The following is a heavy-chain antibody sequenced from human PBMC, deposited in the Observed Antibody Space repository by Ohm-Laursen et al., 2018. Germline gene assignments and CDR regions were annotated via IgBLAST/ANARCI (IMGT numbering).Heavy chain of an antibody. CDR3: ARATGGASKPSH. Sequence: SETLSLTCTVSGGSISNYYWSWIRQPPGKGLEWIGYIYYTGSTSYNPSLKSRVTISVDTSKNQFSLKLTSVTAADTAVYYCARATGGASKPSHWGQGTLVTVSS. CDR2: IYYTGST. D-gene: IGHD3-10*01. CDR1: GGSISNYY. J-gene: IGHJ4*02. V-gene: IGHV4-59*01.